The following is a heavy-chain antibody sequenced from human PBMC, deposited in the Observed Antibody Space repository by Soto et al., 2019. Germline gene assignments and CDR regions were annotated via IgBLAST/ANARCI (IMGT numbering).Heavy chain of an antibody. J-gene: IGHJ4*02. Sequence: GASVKVSCKASGYTFTSYAMHWVRQAPGQRLGWMGWINAGNGNTKYSQKFQGRVTITRDTSASTAYMELSSLRSEDTAVYYCASSAGIAAAGTGGGSSWGQGTLVTVSS. V-gene: IGHV1-3*01. CDR1: GYTFTSYA. D-gene: IGHD6-13*01. CDR2: INAGNGNT. CDR3: ASSAGIAAAGTGGGSS.